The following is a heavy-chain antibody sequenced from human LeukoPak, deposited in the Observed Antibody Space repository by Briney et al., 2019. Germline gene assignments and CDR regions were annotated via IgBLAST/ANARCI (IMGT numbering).Heavy chain of an antibody. V-gene: IGHV4-59*01. J-gene: IGHJ5*02. CDR2: IYYSGST. CDR1: GGSIGSYY. Sequence: SETLSLTCTVSGGSIGSYYWSWIRQPPGKGLEWIGYIYYSGSTNYNPSLKSRVTISVDTSKNQFSLKLSSVTAADTAVYYCARDRRDYGGLNWFDPWGQGTLVTVSS. D-gene: IGHD4-17*01. CDR3: ARDRRDYGGLNWFDP.